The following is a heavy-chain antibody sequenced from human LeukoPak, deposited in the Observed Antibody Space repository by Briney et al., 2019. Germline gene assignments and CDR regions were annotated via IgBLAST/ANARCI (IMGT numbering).Heavy chain of an antibody. CDR2: IYTSGST. V-gene: IGHV4-4*07. Sequence: SETLSLTCTVSGGSISSYYWSWIRQPAGKGLEWIGRIYTSGSTNYNPSLKSRVTMSVDTSKNQFSLKLSSVTAADTAVYYCARESVVVVPANISRYYGMVVWGQGTTVTVSS. CDR1: GGSISSYY. D-gene: IGHD2-2*01. J-gene: IGHJ6*02. CDR3: ARESVVVVPANISRYYGMVV.